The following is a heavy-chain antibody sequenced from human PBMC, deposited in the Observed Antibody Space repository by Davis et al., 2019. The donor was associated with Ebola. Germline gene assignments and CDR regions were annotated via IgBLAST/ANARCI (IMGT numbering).Heavy chain of an antibody. D-gene: IGHD6-19*01. CDR3: ATLPGLGYTSGWSFDY. CDR2: INHSGST. V-gene: IGHV4-34*01. J-gene: IGHJ4*02. CDR1: GGSFSGYY. Sequence: PSETLSLTCAVYGGSFSGYYWSWIRQPPGKGLEWIGEINHSGSTNYNPSLKSRVTISVDTSKNQFSLKLSSVTAADTAVYYCATLPGLGYTSGWSFDYWGRGTLVTVSS.